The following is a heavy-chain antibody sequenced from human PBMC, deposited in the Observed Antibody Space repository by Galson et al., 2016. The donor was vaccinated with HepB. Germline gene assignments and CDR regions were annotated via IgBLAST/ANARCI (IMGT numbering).Heavy chain of an antibody. CDR1: GGTFSTSA. CDR2: IIPIFGTP. V-gene: IGHV1-69*13. J-gene: IGHJ4*02. D-gene: IGHD3-10*01. CDR3: ARGFGGPQVVQY. Sequence: SVKVSCKASGGTFSTSAVNWVRQAPRQGLEWMGGIIPIFGTPDYAQKFQGRVTITADASTSTAYMELSSLRSEDTAVYYCARGFGGPQVVQYWGQGTVFTVSS.